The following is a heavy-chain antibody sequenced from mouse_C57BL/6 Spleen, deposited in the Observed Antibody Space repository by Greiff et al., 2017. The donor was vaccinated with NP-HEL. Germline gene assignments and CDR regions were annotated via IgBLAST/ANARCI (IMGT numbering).Heavy chain of an antibody. V-gene: IGHV1-55*01. CDR1: GYTFTSYW. D-gene: IGHD1-1*01. CDR2: IYPGSGST. J-gene: IGHJ1*03. Sequence: QVQLQQSGAELVKPGASVKMSCKASGYTFTSYWITWVKQRPGQGLEWIGDIYPGSGSTNYNEKFKSKATLTVDTSSSTAYMQLSSLTSEDSAVYYCARAYYGSSSSYWYFDVWGTGTTVTVSS. CDR3: ARAYYGSSSSYWYFDV.